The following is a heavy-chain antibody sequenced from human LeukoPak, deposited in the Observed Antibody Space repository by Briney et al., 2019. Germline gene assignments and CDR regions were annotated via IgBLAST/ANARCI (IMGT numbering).Heavy chain of an antibody. Sequence: TGGSLRLSCAASGFSFSTYGMHWVRQAPGKGLEWVAFIQYDGRNIYYPDSVKGRFTISRDNSNNTLYLQLNSLRPDDTAIYYCARRWYFDLWGRGTLVTVSS. CDR2: IQYDGRNI. J-gene: IGHJ2*01. CDR1: GFSFSTYG. V-gene: IGHV3-30*02. CDR3: ARRWYFDL.